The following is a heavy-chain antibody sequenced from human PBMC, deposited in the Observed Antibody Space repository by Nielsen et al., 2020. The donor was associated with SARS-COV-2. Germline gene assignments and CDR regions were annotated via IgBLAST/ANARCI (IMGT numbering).Heavy chain of an antibody. CDR2: FYSTGIT. Sequence: SETLSLTCTVSGDSISTRGYYWGWVRQPPGKGLEWIGSFYSTGITKYNPSLKSRVTISVDTSKNQFSLKLDSVTAADTAVYYCARHYHDFWSGYLAASWFDPWGQGTPVTVSS. D-gene: IGHD3-3*01. CDR3: ARHYHDFWSGYLAASWFDP. CDR1: GDSISTRGYY. V-gene: IGHV4-39*01. J-gene: IGHJ5*02.